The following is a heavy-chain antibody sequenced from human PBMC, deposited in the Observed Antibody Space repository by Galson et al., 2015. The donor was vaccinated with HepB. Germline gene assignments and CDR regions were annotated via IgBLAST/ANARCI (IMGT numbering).Heavy chain of an antibody. Sequence: SLRLSCAASGFTFRRYRMSWVRQAPEKGLEWVANIKQSGSVKYYVDSVKGRFTISRDNAKNSLYLQMNSLRAEDTAVYYCARDRRRMYYDFWSRTPDYYGMDVWGQGTTVTVSS. CDR2: IKQSGSVK. V-gene: IGHV3-7*03. J-gene: IGHJ6*02. D-gene: IGHD3-3*01. CDR1: GFTFRRYR. CDR3: ARDRRRMYYDFWSRTPDYYGMDV.